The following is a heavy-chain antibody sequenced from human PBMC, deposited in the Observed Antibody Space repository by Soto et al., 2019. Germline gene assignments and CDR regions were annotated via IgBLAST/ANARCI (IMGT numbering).Heavy chain of an antibody. J-gene: IGHJ4*02. CDR2: IKSKTDGGTT. V-gene: IGHV3-15*01. CDR3: TTEEGGYSYGYHV. D-gene: IGHD5-18*01. CDR1: GFTFSNAW. Sequence: EVQLVESGGGLVKPGGSLRLSCAASGFTFSNAWMSWVRQAPGKGLEWVGRIKSKTDGGTTDYAAPVKGRFTISRDDSKNTLYLQMNSLKTEDTAVYYCTTEEGGYSYGYHVWGQGTLVTVSS.